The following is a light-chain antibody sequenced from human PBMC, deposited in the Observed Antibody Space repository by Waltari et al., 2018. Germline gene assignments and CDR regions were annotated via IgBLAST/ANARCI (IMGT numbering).Light chain of an antibody. CDR3: QTGGHGTWV. V-gene: IGLV4-69*01. CDR1: SGHSTNV. CDR2: VNSDGSH. J-gene: IGLJ3*02. Sequence: QLVLTQSPSASASLGASVKLTCTLSSGHSTNVIAWLPKRPEEGPRYLMKVNSDGSHNQGDGIPDRFSGSSSGAERYLTISSLQAEDEADYYCQTGGHGTWVFGGGTKLTVL.